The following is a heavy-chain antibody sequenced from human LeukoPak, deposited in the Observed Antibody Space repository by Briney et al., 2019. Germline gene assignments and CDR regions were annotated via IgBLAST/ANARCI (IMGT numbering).Heavy chain of an antibody. V-gene: IGHV1-69*13. J-gene: IGHJ4*02. CDR3: ARDRHYYDNSGSHDY. Sequence: GASVKVSCKASGGTFSSYAISWVRQAPGQGLEWMGGIIPILGTGNYAQKFQGRVTITADESTSTAYMELSSLRSEDTAVYYCARDRHYYDNSGSHDYWGQRTLVTVSS. CDR2: IIPILGTG. CDR1: GGTFSSYA. D-gene: IGHD3-22*01.